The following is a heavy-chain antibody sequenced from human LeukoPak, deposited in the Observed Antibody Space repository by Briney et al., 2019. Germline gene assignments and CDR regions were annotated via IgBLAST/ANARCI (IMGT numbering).Heavy chain of an antibody. CDR1: GDSISSGGYY. CDR3: ARAPVATPSEFDY. J-gene: IGHJ4*02. CDR2: ISYSGNT. V-gene: IGHV4-31*11. D-gene: IGHD5-12*01. Sequence: PSQTLSLTCAVSGDSISSGGYYWSWIRQHPGKGLEWIGYISYSGNTYYNPSLKSRAAISADTPKNQFSLKLSSTTAADTAVYYCARAPVATPSEFDYWGQGTLVTVSS.